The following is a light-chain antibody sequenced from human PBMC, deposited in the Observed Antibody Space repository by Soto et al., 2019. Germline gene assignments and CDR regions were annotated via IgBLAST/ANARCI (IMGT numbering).Light chain of an antibody. V-gene: IGLV4-60*03. CDR2: LERSGSY. Sequence: QSVLTQSSSASASLGSSVKLTCTLSSGHNTYTIAWHQQQPGKAPRYLMKLERSGSYDQGSGVPDRFSGSSSGADRYLTISHLQSEDEADYYCETWDSNTHTVFGGGTQLTVL. J-gene: IGLJ7*01. CDR1: SGHNTYT. CDR3: ETWDSNTHTV.